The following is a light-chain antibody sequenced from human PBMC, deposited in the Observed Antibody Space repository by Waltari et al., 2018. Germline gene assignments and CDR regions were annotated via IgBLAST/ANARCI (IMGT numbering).Light chain of an antibody. V-gene: IGLV2-11*01. CDR1: TSDVGGYNS. J-gene: IGLJ3*02. Sequence: SALTQPRSVSGSPGQSVTTSCTGTTSDVGGYNSAPWYQHPPGKSPKLIIFDVTQRPSGVPDRFSGSKSANTASLTISGLQAEDEADYYCCSFAGTYTWVFGGGTKVTVL. CDR2: DVT. CDR3: CSFAGTYTWV.